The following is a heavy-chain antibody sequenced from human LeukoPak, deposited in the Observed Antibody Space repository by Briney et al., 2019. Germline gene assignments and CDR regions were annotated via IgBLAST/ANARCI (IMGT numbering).Heavy chain of an antibody. V-gene: IGHV4-34*01. CDR3: ARSKGWLVPSHFDY. CDR1: GFTFSSYA. Sequence: PGGSLRLSCAASGFTFSSYAMSWVRQAPGKGLEWIGEINHSGSTNYNPSLKSRVTISVDTSKNQFSLKLSSVTAADTAVYYCARSKGWLVPSHFDYWGQGTLVTVSS. J-gene: IGHJ4*02. CDR2: INHSGST. D-gene: IGHD6-19*01.